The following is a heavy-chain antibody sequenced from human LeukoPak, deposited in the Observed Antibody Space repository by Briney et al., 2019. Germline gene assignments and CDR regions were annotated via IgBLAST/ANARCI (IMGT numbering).Heavy chain of an antibody. Sequence: GGSLRLSCAASGFTFSSYAMHWVRQASGKGLEWVAVISYDGSNKYYADSVKGRFTISRDNSKNTLYLQMNSLRAEDTAVYYCAREVALYYFDYWGQGTLVTVSS. CDR2: ISYDGSNK. CDR3: AREVALYYFDY. CDR1: GFTFSSYA. V-gene: IGHV3-30-3*01. D-gene: IGHD5-12*01. J-gene: IGHJ4*02.